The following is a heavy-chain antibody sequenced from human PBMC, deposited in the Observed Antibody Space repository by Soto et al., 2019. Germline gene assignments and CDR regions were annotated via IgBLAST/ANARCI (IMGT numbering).Heavy chain of an antibody. CDR1: GGTFSSYA. Sequence: SVKVSCKASGGTFSSYAISWVRQAPGQGLEWMGGIIPIFGTANYAQKFQGRVTITADESTSTAYMELSSLRSEDTAVYYCARNVEMATDAFDIWGQGTMVTVSS. CDR2: IIPIFGTA. D-gene: IGHD5-12*01. J-gene: IGHJ3*02. V-gene: IGHV1-69*13. CDR3: ARNVEMATDAFDI.